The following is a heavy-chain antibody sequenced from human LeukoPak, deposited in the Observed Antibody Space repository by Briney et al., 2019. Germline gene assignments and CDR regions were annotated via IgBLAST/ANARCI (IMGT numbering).Heavy chain of an antibody. D-gene: IGHD5-18*01. CDR3: TSGSTAMNDY. J-gene: IGHJ4*02. CDR1: GFTFSGSA. Sequence: GGSLKLSCAASGFTFSGSAMHWVRQASGKGLEWVGRIRSKANSYATAYAASVKGRFTTSRDDSKNTAYLQMNSLKTEDTAVYYCTSGSTAMNDYWGQGTLVTVSS. V-gene: IGHV3-73*01. CDR2: IRSKANSYAT.